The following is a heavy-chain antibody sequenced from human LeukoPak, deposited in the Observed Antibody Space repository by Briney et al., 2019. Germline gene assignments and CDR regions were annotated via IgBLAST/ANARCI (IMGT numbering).Heavy chain of an antibody. D-gene: IGHD3-10*01. CDR1: GGSISSGGYS. J-gene: IGHJ4*02. CDR3: EREGWDRVRGSYYGSGSYPFDY. V-gene: IGHV4-61*08. CDR2: IWYSGST. Sequence: PSQTLSLTCAVSGGSISSGGYSWSWIRQPPGKGLEWIGYIWYSGSTNYNPCLKSRVTISVDTSKNQFSLKLSSVTAADTAVYYCEREGWDRVRGSYYGSGSYPFDYWGEGTLVIVSS.